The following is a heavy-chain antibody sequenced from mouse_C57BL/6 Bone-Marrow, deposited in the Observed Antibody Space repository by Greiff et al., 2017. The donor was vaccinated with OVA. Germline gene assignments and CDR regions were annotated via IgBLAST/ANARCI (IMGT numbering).Heavy chain of an antibody. CDR2: IYPGSGNT. Sequence: QVQLQQSGAELVRPGASVKLSCKASGYTFTDYYINWVKQRTGQGLEWIARIYPGSGNTYYNEKFKGKATLTAETSSSTAYMQLSSLTSEESAVYFCARADYYGSSYDAMDYWVQGTSVTVSS. CDR1: GYTFTDYY. D-gene: IGHD1-1*01. J-gene: IGHJ4*01. V-gene: IGHV1-76*01. CDR3: ARADYYGSSYDAMDY.